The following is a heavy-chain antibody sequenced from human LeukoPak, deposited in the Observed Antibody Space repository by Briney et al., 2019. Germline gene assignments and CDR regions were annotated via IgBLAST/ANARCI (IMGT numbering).Heavy chain of an antibody. Sequence: GGSLRLSCAASGFTFSSHSMNWVRQAPGKGLEWVSYISSSSSTIYYADSVKGRFTTSRDNAKNSLYLQMNSLRAEDTAVYYCARDASAPKWYFDLWGRGTLVTVSS. CDR2: ISSSSSTI. V-gene: IGHV3-48*01. CDR3: ARDASAPKWYFDL. CDR1: GFTFSSHS. J-gene: IGHJ2*01.